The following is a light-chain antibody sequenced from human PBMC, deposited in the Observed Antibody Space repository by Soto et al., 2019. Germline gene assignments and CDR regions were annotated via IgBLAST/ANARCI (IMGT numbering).Light chain of an antibody. J-gene: IGKJ5*01. Sequence: EIPLTQSPSAFSTSAPSRETVNRLASQGISSWLAWYQQKPGKAPKLLIYAASSLQSGVPSRFSGSGSGTDFTLTISSLQPEDFATYYCQQFNNYPQITFGQGTRLEIK. CDR1: QGISSW. V-gene: IGKV1-12*01. CDR2: AAS. CDR3: QQFNNYPQIT.